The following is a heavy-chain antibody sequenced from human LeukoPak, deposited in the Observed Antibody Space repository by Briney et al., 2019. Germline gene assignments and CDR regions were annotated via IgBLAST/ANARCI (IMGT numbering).Heavy chain of an antibody. V-gene: IGHV4-34*01. J-gene: IGHJ6*02. CDR3: ARAPGSSTSYYYYYGMDV. CDR1: GFTFSSYA. D-gene: IGHD2-2*01. CDR2: INHSGRS. Sequence: GSLRLSCAASGFTFSSYAMSWVRQAPGKGLEWIGEINHSGRSNYSPSLKSRVTISVDTSKNQFSLKLSSVTAADTAVYYCARAPGSSTSYYYYYGMDVWGQGTTVTVSS.